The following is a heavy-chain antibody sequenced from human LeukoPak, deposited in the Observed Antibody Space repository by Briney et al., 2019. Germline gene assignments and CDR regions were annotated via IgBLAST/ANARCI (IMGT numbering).Heavy chain of an antibody. CDR3: ARALQITVTGTDYFDS. J-gene: IGHJ4*02. CDR2: IKHDGSGP. Sequence: GGSLRLSCAVSGFRFSNYWMTWVRQAPGKGLEWVANIKHDGSGPSYLDSVKGRFTISRDNARNLLSLQMSGLRVEDTAVYYCARALQITVTGTDYFDSWGQGSLVTVSS. V-gene: IGHV3-7*01. D-gene: IGHD6-19*01. CDR1: GFRFSNYW.